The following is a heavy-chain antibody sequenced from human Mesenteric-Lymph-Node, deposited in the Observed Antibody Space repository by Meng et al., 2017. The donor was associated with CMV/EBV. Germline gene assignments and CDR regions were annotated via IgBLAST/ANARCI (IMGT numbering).Heavy chain of an antibody. CDR1: VSFSCYY. V-gene: IGHV4-34*01. D-gene: IGHD3-9*01. Sequence: VSFSCYYWSSIRPPPGKGLEWIGEINHSGSTSYNPSLKSRVTISVDTSNNQFSLKLSSVTAADTAVYYCARGGRYYDILTAPAPFDYWGQGTLVTVSS. CDR3: ARGGRYYDILTAPAPFDY. J-gene: IGHJ4*02. CDR2: INHSGST.